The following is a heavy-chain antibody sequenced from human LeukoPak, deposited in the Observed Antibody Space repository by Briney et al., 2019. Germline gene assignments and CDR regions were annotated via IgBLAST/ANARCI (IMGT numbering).Heavy chain of an antibody. CDR2: IYNNDNS. CDR1: GFTVTTSF. V-gene: IGHV3-66*01. CDR3: ARAARWLAFDN. Sequence: GPSLRLSCAASGFTVTTSFMNWVRQAPGKGLEWVSTIYNNDNSNCAVSVKGRFTISRDSSRNTLYLQMNSLRAEDTAVYFCARAARWLAFDNWGQGTLVTVSS. D-gene: IGHD6-19*01. J-gene: IGHJ4*02.